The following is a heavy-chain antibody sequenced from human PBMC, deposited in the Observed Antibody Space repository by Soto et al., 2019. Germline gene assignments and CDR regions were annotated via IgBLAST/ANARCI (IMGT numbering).Heavy chain of an antibody. CDR2: IYDSGST. Sequence: PSGTLFLICTVSGGSISSYYWSWIRQPPGKGLEWIGYIYDSGSTNYNPSLKSRVTISVDTSKNQFSLKLTSVTAADTAVYYCAAPPSYWGQGTLVTVS. CDR1: GGSISSYY. J-gene: IGHJ4*02. V-gene: IGHV4-59*01. D-gene: IGHD6-6*01. CDR3: AAPPSY.